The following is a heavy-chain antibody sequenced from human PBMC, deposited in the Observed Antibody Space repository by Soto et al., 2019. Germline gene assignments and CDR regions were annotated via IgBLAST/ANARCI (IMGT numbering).Heavy chain of an antibody. CDR3: ARDRCSGGSCYFGLFDY. D-gene: IGHD2-15*01. J-gene: IGHJ4*02. CDR1: GGSISSGGYY. Sequence: TLSLTCTVSGGSISSGGYYWSWIRQHPGKGLEWIGYIYYSGSTYYNPSLKSRVSISVDTSKNQFSLKLSSVTAADTAVYYCARDRCSGGSCYFGLFDYWGQGTLVTVSS. CDR2: IYYSGST. V-gene: IGHV4-31*03.